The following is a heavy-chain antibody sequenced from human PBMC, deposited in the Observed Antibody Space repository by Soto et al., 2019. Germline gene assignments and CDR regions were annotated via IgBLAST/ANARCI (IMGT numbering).Heavy chain of an antibody. Sequence: MSWVRQAPGKGLEWVSAISGSGGSTYYADSVKGRFTISRDNSKNTLYLQMNSLRAEDTAVYYCAKDSHPLRFLEWLFLGYFDYWGQGTLVTVSS. J-gene: IGHJ4*02. CDR2: ISGSGGST. D-gene: IGHD3-3*01. CDR3: AKDSHPLRFLEWLFLGYFDY. V-gene: IGHV3-23*01.